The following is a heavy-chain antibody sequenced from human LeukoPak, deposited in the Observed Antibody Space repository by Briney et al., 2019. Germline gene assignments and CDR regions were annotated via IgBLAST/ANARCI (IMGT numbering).Heavy chain of an antibody. V-gene: IGHV3-30-3*01. CDR2: ISYDGSNK. J-gene: IGHJ4*02. D-gene: IGHD3-16*01. CDR1: GFTFSSYA. Sequence: GGSLRLSGAASGFTFSSYAMHWVRQAPGKGLEWGAVISYDGSNKYYADSVKGRFTISRDNSKNTLYLQMNSLRAEDTAVYYCAGGSWRVTWSYFDYWGQGTLVTVSS. CDR3: AGGSWRVTWSYFDY.